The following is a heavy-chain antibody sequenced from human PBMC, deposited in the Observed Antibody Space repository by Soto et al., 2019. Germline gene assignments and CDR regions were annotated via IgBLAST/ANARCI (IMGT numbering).Heavy chain of an antibody. CDR1: CSSISRYY. Sequence: PSETLSLTFAVSCSSISRYYWSWIRQPPGEGLELLGYIYYSGRTNYNPFLKSGVTISVDTAKNQLSLKLSSVTAADTAVYYCARNKGGSGKYTLVTGGQGTLVTVSS. J-gene: IGHJ4*02. D-gene: IGHD3-10*01. V-gene: IGHV4-59*01. CDR2: IYYSGRT. CDR3: ARNKGGSGKYTLVT.